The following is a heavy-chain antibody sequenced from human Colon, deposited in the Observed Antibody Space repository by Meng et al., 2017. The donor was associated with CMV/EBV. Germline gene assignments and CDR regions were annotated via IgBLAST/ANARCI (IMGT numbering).Heavy chain of an antibody. CDR3: ASRYSYVGF. D-gene: IGHD5-18*01. V-gene: IGHV3-11*01. CDR2: ISSSSATI. CDR1: GFTFSDNY. Sequence: LKLSWAASGFTFSDNYMSWIRQAPGKGLEWISYISSSSATIYYADSVKGRFTISRDNAKQTLYLQMNSLRAEDTAVYYCASRYSYVGFWSHGTLVTVSS. J-gene: IGHJ4*01.